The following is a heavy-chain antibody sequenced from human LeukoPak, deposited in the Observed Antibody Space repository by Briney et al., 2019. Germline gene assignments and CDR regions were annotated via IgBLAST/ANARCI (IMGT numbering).Heavy chain of an antibody. J-gene: IGHJ4*02. Sequence: PGASVKVSCKASGYTFTSYYMHWVRQAPGQGLEWMGIINPSGGSTSYAQKFQGGVTVTRDTSTSTVYMELSSLRSEDTAVYYCARDAGWLQFDYWGQGTLVTVSS. CDR1: GYTFTSYY. CDR3: ARDAGWLQFDY. V-gene: IGHV1-46*01. CDR2: INPSGGST. D-gene: IGHD5-24*01.